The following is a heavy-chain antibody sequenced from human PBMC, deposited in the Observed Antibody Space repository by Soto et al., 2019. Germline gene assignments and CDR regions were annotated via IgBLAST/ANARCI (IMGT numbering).Heavy chain of an antibody. V-gene: IGHV3-74*01. J-gene: IGHJ4*02. CDR2: VNSDGTST. D-gene: IGHD1-1*01. CDR3: ARRGWRSYNLDY. CDR1: GFTFSNYW. Sequence: PGGSLRLSCAVSGFTFSNYWMHWVRQAPGEGLVWASRVNSDGTSTNHADSVKGRITISRDNAKNTVYLQVNSLRAEDTAVYYCARRGWRSYNLDYWGQGTLVTVSS.